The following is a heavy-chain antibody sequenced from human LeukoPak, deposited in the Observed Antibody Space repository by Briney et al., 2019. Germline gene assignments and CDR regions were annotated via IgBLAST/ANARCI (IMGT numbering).Heavy chain of an antibody. CDR3: TTDWRVVLAYGN. CDR2: IKSKTDGGTT. V-gene: IGHV3-15*01. Sequence: GGSLRLSCAASGFTFSNAWMSWVRQAPGKGLEWVGRIKSKTDGGTTDYAAPVKGRFTISRDDSKNTLYLQMNRLKTEDTAVYYCTTDWRVVLAYGNWGQGTLVTVSS. J-gene: IGHJ4*02. CDR1: GFTFSNAW. D-gene: IGHD2-15*01.